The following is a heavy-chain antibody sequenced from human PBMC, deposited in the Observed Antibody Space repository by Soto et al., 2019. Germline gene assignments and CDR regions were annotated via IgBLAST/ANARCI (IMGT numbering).Heavy chain of an antibody. CDR1: GFTFSSYS. CDR2: ISSRSSYI. Sequence: PGGSLALSCAASGFTFSSYSMNWVRQAPGKGLEWVSSISSRSSYIYYADSVKGRFTISRDNAKNSLYLQMNSLRAEDTAVYYCARVLYSSGSPDWFDPWGQGTLVTVSS. J-gene: IGHJ5*02. V-gene: IGHV3-21*01. D-gene: IGHD6-19*01. CDR3: ARVLYSSGSPDWFDP.